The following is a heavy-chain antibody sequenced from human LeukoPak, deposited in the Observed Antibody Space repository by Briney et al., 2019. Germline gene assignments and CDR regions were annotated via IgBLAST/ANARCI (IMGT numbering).Heavy chain of an antibody. J-gene: IGHJ4*01. D-gene: IGHD6-13*01. CDR1: GGSISSGGYY. CDR3: ARLGAAAGLTIDY. CDR2: IYYSGST. V-gene: IGHV4-31*03. Sequence: SQTLSLTCTVSGGSISSGGYYWSWIRQHPGKGLEWIGYIYYSGSTNYNPSLKSRVTISVDTSKNQFSLKLSSVTAADTAVYYCARLGAAAGLTIDYWGQGTLVTVSS.